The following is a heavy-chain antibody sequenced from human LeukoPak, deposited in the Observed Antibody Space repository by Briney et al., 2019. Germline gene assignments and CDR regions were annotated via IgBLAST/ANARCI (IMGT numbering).Heavy chain of an antibody. V-gene: IGHV3-23*01. J-gene: IGHJ4*02. CDR3: AKVGDYYDSSGYHYYFDY. Sequence: GGSLRLSCADSGFTFSSYAMSWVRQAPGKGLEWVSAISGSGGSTYYADSVKGRFTISRDNSKNTLYLQMNSLRGEDTAVYYCAKVGDYYDSSGYHYYFDYWDQGILVTVSS. CDR2: ISGSGGST. D-gene: IGHD3-22*01. CDR1: GFTFSSYA.